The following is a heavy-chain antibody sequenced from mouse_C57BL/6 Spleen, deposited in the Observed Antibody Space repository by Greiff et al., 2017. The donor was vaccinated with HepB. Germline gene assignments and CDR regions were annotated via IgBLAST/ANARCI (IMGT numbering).Heavy chain of an antibody. Sequence: VQLQQPGAELVKPGASVKLSCKASGYTFTSYWMQWVKQRPGQGLEWIGEIDPSDSYTNYNQKFKGKATLTVDTSSSTAYMQLSSLTSEDSAVYYCANYGSSWDFDYWGQGTTLTVSS. CDR2: IDPSDSYT. CDR1: GYTFTSYW. CDR3: ANYGSSWDFDY. D-gene: IGHD1-1*01. J-gene: IGHJ2*01. V-gene: IGHV1-50*01.